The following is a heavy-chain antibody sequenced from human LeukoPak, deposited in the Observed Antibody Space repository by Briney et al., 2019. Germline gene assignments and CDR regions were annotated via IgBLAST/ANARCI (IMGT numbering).Heavy chain of an antibody. CDR3: AGGYNFDS. Sequence: GGSLRLSCAASGFTFSNHWMHWVRQGPGKGLVCVSRLNRDGRATTYADSVKGRFTISRDNAKNTLYLQMNSLRVEDTAVYYCAGGYNFDSWGQGTLVTVSS. CDR2: LNRDGRAT. V-gene: IGHV3-74*01. J-gene: IGHJ4*02. CDR1: GFTFSNHW. D-gene: IGHD1-14*01.